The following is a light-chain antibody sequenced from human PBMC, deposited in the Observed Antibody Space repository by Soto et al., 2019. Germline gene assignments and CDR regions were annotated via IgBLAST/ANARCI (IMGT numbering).Light chain of an antibody. J-gene: IGKJ1*01. CDR1: QSIRSW. V-gene: IGKV1-5*03. CDR2: KTS. CDR3: HQYLYSPWT. Sequence: DIPMTQSPSTLSASVGDRVTITCRASQSIRSWLAWYQQKPGRAPKLLVYKTSNLESGVPSRFSGSGSGTEFTLTISSLQPEDFATYYCHQYLYSPWTFGQGTKVEIK.